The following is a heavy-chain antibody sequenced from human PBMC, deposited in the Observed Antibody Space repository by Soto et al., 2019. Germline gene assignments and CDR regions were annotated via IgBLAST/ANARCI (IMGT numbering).Heavy chain of an antibody. CDR1: GGSFSGYY. CDR3: ARGTTVTTRFGY. V-gene: IGHV4-34*01. D-gene: IGHD4-17*01. CDR2: INHSGST. Sequence: QVQLQQWGAGLLKPSETLSLTCAVYGGSFSGYYWSWIRQPPGKGLEWIGEINHSGSTNYNPSLKSRVTISVDTSKNQFSLKLSSVTAADTAVYYCARGTTVTTRFGYWGQGTLVTVSS. J-gene: IGHJ4*02.